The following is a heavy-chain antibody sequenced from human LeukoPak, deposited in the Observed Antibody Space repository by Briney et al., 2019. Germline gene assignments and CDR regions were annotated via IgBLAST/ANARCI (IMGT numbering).Heavy chain of an antibody. V-gene: IGHV3-74*01. CDR1: GFTFSSYG. Sequence: GGSLRLSCAASGFTFSSYGMNWVRQAPGKGLVWVSRINGDGSSTNYADSVKGRFTISRDNAKNTLYLQLNSLRAEDTAIYYCARSQGPYDYWGQGTLVTVSS. CDR2: INGDGSST. J-gene: IGHJ4*02. CDR3: ARSQGPYDY.